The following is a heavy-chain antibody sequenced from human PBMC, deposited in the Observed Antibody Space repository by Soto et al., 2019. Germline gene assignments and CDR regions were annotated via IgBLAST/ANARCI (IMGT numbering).Heavy chain of an antibody. J-gene: IGHJ5*02. Sequence: PSETLSLTCTVSGGSISSSSYYWGWIRQPPGKGLEWIGSIYYSGSTYYNPSLKSRVTISVDTSKNQFSLKLSSVTAADTAVYYCARHAPTTVTNSIYSWFDPWGQGTLVTVSS. D-gene: IGHD4-17*01. V-gene: IGHV4-39*01. CDR1: GGSISSSSYY. CDR3: ARHAPTTVTNSIYSWFDP. CDR2: IYYSGST.